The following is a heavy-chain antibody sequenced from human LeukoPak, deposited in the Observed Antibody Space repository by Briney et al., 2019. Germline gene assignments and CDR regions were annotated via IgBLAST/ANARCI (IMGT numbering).Heavy chain of an antibody. CDR2: ISSSSSYI. V-gene: IGHV3-21*01. CDR1: GFTFSSYS. J-gene: IGHJ5*02. CDR3: ARDTAVFGVVGSFDP. Sequence: GGSLRLSCAASGFTFSSYSMNWVRQAPGKGLEWVSSISSSSSYIYYADSVKGRFTISRDNAKNSLYLQMNSLRAEDTAVFYCARDTAVFGVVGSFDPWGQGPLVTVSS. D-gene: IGHD3-3*01.